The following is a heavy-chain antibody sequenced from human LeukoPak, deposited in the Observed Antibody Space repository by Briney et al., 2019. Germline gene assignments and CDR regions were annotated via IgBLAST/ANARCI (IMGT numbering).Heavy chain of an antibody. Sequence: PGGSLRLSCAASGITLSVYWMSWVRQAPGKGLEWVANIRQDGSGKYYRDSVQGRFTISRDNAKNSLYLQMNSLRAEDTAVYYCARSGSGYFDYWGQGPLVTVSS. CDR3: ARSGSGYFDY. CDR1: GITLSVYW. V-gene: IGHV3-7*01. J-gene: IGHJ4*02. CDR2: IRQDGSGK.